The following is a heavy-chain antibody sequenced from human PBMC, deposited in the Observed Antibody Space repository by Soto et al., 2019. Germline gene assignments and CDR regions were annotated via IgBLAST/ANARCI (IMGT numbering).Heavy chain of an antibody. J-gene: IGHJ4*02. CDR1: GFTFSSYG. Sequence: PGGSLRLSCAASGFTFSSYGMHWVRQAPGKGLEWVAVISYDGSNKYYADSVKGRFTISRDNSKNTLYLQMNSLRAEDTAVYYCSKARGRDIVVLVAFWGQGTLVPVSS. D-gene: IGHD2-15*01. V-gene: IGHV3-30*18. CDR2: ISYDGSNK. CDR3: SKARGRDIVVLVAF.